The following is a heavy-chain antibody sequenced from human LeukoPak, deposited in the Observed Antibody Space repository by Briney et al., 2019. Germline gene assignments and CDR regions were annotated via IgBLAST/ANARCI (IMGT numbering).Heavy chain of an antibody. V-gene: IGHV4-39*01. D-gene: IGHD3-3*01. CDR3: ARRNDYDFWGGNQYYFDY. J-gene: IGHJ4*02. CDR2: IYYSGTT. Sequence: SETLSLTCSVSGGSISSRSHYWGWIRQSPGKGLEWIGTIYYSGTTFYNPSLQSRVSISVDTSRNQFSLRLNSVTAADTAVYYCARRNDYDFWGGNQYYFDYWGQGTLVTVSS. CDR1: GGSISSRSHY.